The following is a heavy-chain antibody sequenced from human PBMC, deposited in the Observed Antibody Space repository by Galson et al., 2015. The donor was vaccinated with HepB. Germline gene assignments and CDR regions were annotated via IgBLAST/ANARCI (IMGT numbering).Heavy chain of an antibody. CDR2: ISSSGSTI. CDR1: GFTFSDYY. D-gene: IGHD4-17*01. Sequence: SLRLSCAASGFTFSDYYMSWIRQAPGKGLEWVSYISSSGSTIHYADSVKGRFTISRDNAKNSLYLQMNSLRAEDTAVYYCARDTTVTDPFDYWGQGTLVTVSS. V-gene: IGHV3-11*01. CDR3: ARDTTVTDPFDY. J-gene: IGHJ4*02.